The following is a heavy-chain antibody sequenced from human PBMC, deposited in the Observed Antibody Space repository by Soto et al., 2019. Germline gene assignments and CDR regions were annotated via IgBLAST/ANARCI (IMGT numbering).Heavy chain of an antibody. J-gene: IGHJ4*02. CDR3: ARSPCSSPYFDL. CDR1: GYTFSNFW. V-gene: IGHV5-51*01. D-gene: IGHD6-13*01. Sequence: GESLKLSCKGSGYTFSNFWIGWVRQLPGQGLEWMGIIYPGDHETRYSPSFLGRVTISAEKSINTAYLQWSSLEASDSAFYFCARSPCSSPYFDLWGQGALVTVSS. CDR2: IYPGDHET.